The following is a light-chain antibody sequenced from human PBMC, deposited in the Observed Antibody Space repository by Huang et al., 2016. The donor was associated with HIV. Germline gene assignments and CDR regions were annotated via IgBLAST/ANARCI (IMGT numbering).Light chain of an antibody. Sequence: DIQMTKSPSSLSASVGDRVTITCRASQSISRYLNWYQQKPGKAPKLLIYAASSLQSGVPSRFSGSGSGTDFTLTISSLQPEDFATYYCQQSYSTLTFGGGTKVEIK. CDR3: QQSYSTLT. V-gene: IGKV1-39*01. CDR2: AAS. J-gene: IGKJ4*01. CDR1: QSISRY.